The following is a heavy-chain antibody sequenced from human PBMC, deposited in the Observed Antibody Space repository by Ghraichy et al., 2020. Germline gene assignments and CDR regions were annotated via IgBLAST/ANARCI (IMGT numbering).Heavy chain of an antibody. J-gene: IGHJ4*02. V-gene: IGHV3-30*02. D-gene: IGHD6-13*01. CDR2: IRYDGSNK. CDR1: GFTFSSYG. Sequence: LSLTCAASGFTFSSYGMHWVRQAPGKGLEWVAFIRYDGSNKYYADSVKGRFTISRDNSKNTLYLQMNSLRAEDTAVYYCAKATAVRLGMDYWGQGTLVTVSS. CDR3: AKATAVRLGMDY.